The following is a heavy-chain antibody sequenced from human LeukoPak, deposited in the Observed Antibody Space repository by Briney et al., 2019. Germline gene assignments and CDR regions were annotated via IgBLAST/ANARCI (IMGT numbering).Heavy chain of an antibody. CDR2: IYYSGST. CDR3: ARVSVIQLFADV. J-gene: IGHJ6*04. D-gene: IGHD5-18*01. CDR1: GGSISSYY. V-gene: IGHV4-59*01. Sequence: SETVSLPCTVSGGSISSYYWSWIRQPPGKGLEWVGYIYYSGSTNYSPSLKSRVTISVDTSKNQFSLKLSSVTAADTAVYYCARVSVIQLFADVWAKGPRSPSPQ.